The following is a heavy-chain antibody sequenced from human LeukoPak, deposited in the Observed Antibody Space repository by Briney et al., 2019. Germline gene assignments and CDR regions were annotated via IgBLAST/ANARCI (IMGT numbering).Heavy chain of an antibody. CDR2: IYYSGST. J-gene: IGHJ4*02. CDR1: GGSISSSSYY. CDR3: ARDWNSGWSFEY. V-gene: IGHV4-39*07. Sequence: SETLSLTCTVSGGSISSSSYYWGWIRQPPGKGLEWIGSIYYSGSTYYNPSLKSRVTISVDTSKNQFSLKLRSVTAADTAVYYCARDWNSGWSFEYWGQGTLVTVSS. D-gene: IGHD6-19*01.